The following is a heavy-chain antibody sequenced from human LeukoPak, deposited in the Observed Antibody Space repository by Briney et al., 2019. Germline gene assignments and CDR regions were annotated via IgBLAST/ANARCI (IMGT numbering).Heavy chain of an antibody. CDR3: ARGPRIAARGEVEFDY. V-gene: IGHV1-69*13. J-gene: IGHJ4*02. Sequence: ASVKVSCKASGGTFSSYAISWVRQAPGQGLEWMGGIIPIFGTANYAQKFQGRVTITADESTSTAYMELSSLRSEDTAVYYCARGPRIAARGEVEFDYWGQGTLVTVSS. CDR2: IIPIFGTA. CDR1: GGTFSSYA. D-gene: IGHD6-6*01.